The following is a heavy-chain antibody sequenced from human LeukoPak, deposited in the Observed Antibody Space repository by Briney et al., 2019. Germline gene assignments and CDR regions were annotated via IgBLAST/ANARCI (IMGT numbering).Heavy chain of an antibody. J-gene: IGHJ4*02. CDR3: AREFSGRKGVYYFDY. V-gene: IGHV1-2*06. Sequence: ASVTVSCKVVAYDFTGYHIHWVRQAPGQGPEWMGRLNPNSGGTNYAQKFQGRVTMTRDTSISTAYMELSRLRSDDTAVYYCAREFSGRKGVYYFDYWGQGTLVTVSS. CDR1: AYDFTGYH. D-gene: IGHD3-10*01. CDR2: LNPNSGGT.